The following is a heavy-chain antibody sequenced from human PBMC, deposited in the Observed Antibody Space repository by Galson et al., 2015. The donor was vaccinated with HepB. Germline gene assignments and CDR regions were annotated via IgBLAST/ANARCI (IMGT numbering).Heavy chain of an antibody. CDR1: GFTFSSYG. V-gene: IGHV3-33*01. CDR2: IWYDGSNK. D-gene: IGHD2-2*01. J-gene: IGHJ6*03. CDR3: ARDGCSSTSCYVYYYYYYMDV. Sequence: SLRLSCAASGFTFSSYGMHWVRQAPGKGLEWVAVIWYDGSNKYYADSVKGRFTISRDNSKNTMYLQMNSLRAEDTAVYYCARDGCSSTSCYVYYYYYYMDVWGKGTTVTVSS.